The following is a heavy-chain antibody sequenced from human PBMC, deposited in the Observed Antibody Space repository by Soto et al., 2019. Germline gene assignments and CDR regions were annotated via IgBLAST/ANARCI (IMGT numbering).Heavy chain of an antibody. V-gene: IGHV3-30-3*01. CDR2: ISYDGGNK. Sequence: QVQLVESGGGVVQPGRSLRLSCAASGFTFRNYAMHWVRQAPGKGLECVAVISYDGGNKFYRDYVKGRFTISRDNSNNKLYLQINSLRYEDTAVYYCARGDREDIAVVIGVRPGEYGVDVWGQGTTVTVSS. CDR1: GFTFRNYA. J-gene: IGHJ6*02. D-gene: IGHD2-15*01. CDR3: ARGDREDIAVVIGVRPGEYGVDV.